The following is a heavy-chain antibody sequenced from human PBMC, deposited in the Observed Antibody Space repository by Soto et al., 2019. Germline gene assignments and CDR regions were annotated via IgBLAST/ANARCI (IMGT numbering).Heavy chain of an antibody. V-gene: IGHV1-69*04. CDR3: ARDYCGTTSCHLRPYYYFMDV. J-gene: IGHJ6*03. CDR2: VITVLGIT. Sequence: SLKVSCKGSGGTLSSYTISWVRQAPGQGLEWMGRVITVLGITNYAQKFQGRVTITADKSTSTAYMELSSLRSEDTAVYYCARDYCGTTSCHLRPYYYFMDVWGKGTTVTVSS. D-gene: IGHD2-2*01. CDR1: GGTLSSYT.